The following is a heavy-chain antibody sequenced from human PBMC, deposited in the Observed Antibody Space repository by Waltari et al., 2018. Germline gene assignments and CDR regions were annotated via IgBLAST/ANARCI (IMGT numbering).Heavy chain of an antibody. CDR2: ISSSGGRT. CDR1: GLTFGDYY. CDR3: AGGQAILVAGAFDY. J-gene: IGHJ4*02. D-gene: IGHD6-19*01. Sequence: QVLLMESGGGSVKPGGSLTISCEASGLTFGDYYMAWIRQAPVKGLVWVSVISSSGGRTSFADSVKGRFDISRDNAKNSLYLQMNSLSPDDSAVYYCAGGQAILVAGAFDYWGQGTLVTVSS. V-gene: IGHV3-11*01.